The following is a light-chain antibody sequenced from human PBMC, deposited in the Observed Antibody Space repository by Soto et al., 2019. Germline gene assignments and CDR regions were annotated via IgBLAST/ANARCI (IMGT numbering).Light chain of an antibody. CDR3: SSYTTIKTVV. CDR2: EVS. CDR1: SSDVGGYNY. J-gene: IGLJ2*01. Sequence: QSVLTQPASVSGSPGQSITISCTGTSSDVGGYNYVSWFQHHPGKAPKLIIFEVSNRPSGISDRFSGFKSANTAYLTISGVQPEDEADYHCSSYTTIKTVVFGGGTKLTVL. V-gene: IGLV2-14*01.